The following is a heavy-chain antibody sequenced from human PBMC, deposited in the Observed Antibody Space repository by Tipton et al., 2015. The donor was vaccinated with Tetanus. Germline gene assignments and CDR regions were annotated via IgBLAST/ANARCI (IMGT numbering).Heavy chain of an antibody. J-gene: IGHJ4*02. CDR2: INEDGSET. Sequence: VQLVQSGGGLVQPGGSLGLSCAASGFTFSTTWFSWVRQAPGKGLGWVASINEDGSETYYGDSVKGRFTISRDNAKNSVYLQMNILKVEDTAIYFCARGSGFTGYNNWGQGTLVPVSS. V-gene: IGHV3-7*01. CDR1: GFTFSTTW. D-gene: IGHD5-24*01. CDR3: ARGSGFTGYNN.